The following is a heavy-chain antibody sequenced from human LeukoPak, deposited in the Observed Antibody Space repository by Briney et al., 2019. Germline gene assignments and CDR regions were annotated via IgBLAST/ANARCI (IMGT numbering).Heavy chain of an antibody. CDR3: ARHFYGGSGYRNWFDR. CDR2: INHSGST. D-gene: IGHD3-22*01. V-gene: IGHV4-34*01. CDR1: GGSFSGYY. J-gene: IGHJ5*02. Sequence: SETLSLTCAGYGGSFSGYYWSWIRQPPGKGLEWIGEINHSGSTNYNPSLKSRVTVSVDTAKNQFSLKLKSVTAADTAVYYCARHFYGGSGYRNWFDRWGQGTLVTVSS.